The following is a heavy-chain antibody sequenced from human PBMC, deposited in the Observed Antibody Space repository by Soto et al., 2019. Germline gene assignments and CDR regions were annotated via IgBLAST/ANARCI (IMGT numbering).Heavy chain of an antibody. V-gene: IGHV3-23*01. CDR3: AMTNCSSTSCYSFGFDY. CDR1: GFTFSSYA. CDR2: ISGSGGST. J-gene: IGHJ4*02. Sequence: PGGSLRLSCAASGFTFSSYAMSWVRQAPGKXLEWVSAISGSGGSTYYAVSVKGRFTITRDNSKNTLYLQMNSLRAEDTAVYYCAMTNCSSTSCYSFGFDYWGQGSLVTVSS. D-gene: IGHD2-2*02.